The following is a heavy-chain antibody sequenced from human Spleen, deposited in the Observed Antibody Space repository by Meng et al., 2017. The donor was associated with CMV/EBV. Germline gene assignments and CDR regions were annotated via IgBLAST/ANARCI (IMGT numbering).Heavy chain of an antibody. CDR3: AHTNDFDKYGFHY. D-gene: IGHD2-8*01. V-gene: IGHV2-5*01. J-gene: IGHJ4*02. CDR2: VYYNDDK. Sequence: FSGFSLSTSGVGVAWISQPPGKTLEWLAIVYYNDDKRYSPSLKSRLTISKDTSKNRVVLTLTNMDPVDTATYYCAHTNDFDKYGFHYWGPGTLVTVSS. CDR1: GFSLSTSGVG.